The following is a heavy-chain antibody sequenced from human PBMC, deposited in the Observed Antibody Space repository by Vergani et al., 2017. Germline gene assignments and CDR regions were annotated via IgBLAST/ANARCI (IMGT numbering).Heavy chain of an antibody. V-gene: IGHV3-23*01. D-gene: IGHD3-3*01. CDR3: AKDQELRFLEPWAFDY. J-gene: IGHJ4*02. CDR1: GFTFSSYA. Sequence: EVQLLESGGGLVQPGGSLRLSCAASGFTFSSYAMSWVRQAPGKGLEWVSAISGSGGSTYYADSVKGRFTISRDNSKNTLYLQMNSLRAEDTAVYYCAKDQELRFLEPWAFDYWGQGTLVTVYS. CDR2: ISGSGGST.